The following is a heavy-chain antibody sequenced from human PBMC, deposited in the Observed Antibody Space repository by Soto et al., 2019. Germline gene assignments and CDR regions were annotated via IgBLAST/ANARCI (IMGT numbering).Heavy chain of an antibody. Sequence: SQTLSLTCVISGDSVSSDRSAWNWIRQSPSRGLEWLGRTYYRSKWYYEYAPSVKSRVIITPDTSKNQFSLQLNSVTPDDTALYYCARGLNWACDYWGQGTTVTVSS. CDR3: ARGLNWACDY. CDR2: TYYRSKWYY. D-gene: IGHD7-27*01. CDR1: GDSVSSDRSA. J-gene: IGHJ4*02. V-gene: IGHV6-1*01.